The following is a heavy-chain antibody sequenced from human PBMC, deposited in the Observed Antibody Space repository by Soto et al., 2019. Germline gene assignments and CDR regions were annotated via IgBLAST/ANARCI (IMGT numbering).Heavy chain of an antibody. V-gene: IGHV3-53*01. CDR3: ARDRVESGYPQYFQH. CDR2: IYSGGST. J-gene: IGHJ1*01. D-gene: IGHD3-22*01. CDR1: GFTVSSNY. Sequence: GGSLRLSCAASGFTVSSNYMSWVRQAPGKGLEWVSVIYSGGSTYYADSVKGRFTISRDNSKNTLYLQMNSLRAEDTAVYYCARDRVESGYPQYFQHWGQGTLVTVS.